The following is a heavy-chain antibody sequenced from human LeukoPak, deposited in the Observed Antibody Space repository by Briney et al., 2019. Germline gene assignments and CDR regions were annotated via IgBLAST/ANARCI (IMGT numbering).Heavy chain of an antibody. Sequence: ASVKVSCKASGGTFSSYAISWVRQAPGQGLEWMGWINPYSGGTNYAQKFQGRVTMTRDTSISTAYMDLSRLRSDDTAVYYCARDRLLFPNWNYMFDYWGQGTLVTVSS. V-gene: IGHV1-2*02. CDR1: GGTFSSYA. CDR3: ARDRLLFPNWNYMFDY. CDR2: INPYSGGT. J-gene: IGHJ4*02. D-gene: IGHD1-7*01.